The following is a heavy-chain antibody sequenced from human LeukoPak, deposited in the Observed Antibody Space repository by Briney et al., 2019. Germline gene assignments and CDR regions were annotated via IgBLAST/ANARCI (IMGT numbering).Heavy chain of an antibody. CDR2: IYSGGST. V-gene: IGHV3-53*01. CDR1: GFTVSSNY. J-gene: IGHJ4*02. D-gene: IGHD4-23*01. Sequence: GGSLRLSCAASGFTVSSNYMSWVRQAPGKGLEWVSVIYSGGSTYYADSVKGRFTISRDNSKNTLYLQMNSLRAEDTAVYYCAREDGYGGRFFDYWGQRTLVTVSS. CDR3: AREDGYGGRFFDY.